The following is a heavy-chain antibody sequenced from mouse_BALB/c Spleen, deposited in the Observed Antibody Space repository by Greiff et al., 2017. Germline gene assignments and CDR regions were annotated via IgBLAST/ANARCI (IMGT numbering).Heavy chain of an antibody. V-gene: IGHV1-18*01. CDR2: INPNNGGT. Sequence: SGPELVKPGASVKIPCKASGYTFPDYNMDWVKQSHGKILEWIGDINPNNGGTIYNQKFKGKATLTVDKSSSTAYMELRSLTSEDTAGYYCARKGDYGLDYWGQGTTLTVSS. CDR3: ARKGDYGLDY. D-gene: IGHD1-1*02. J-gene: IGHJ2*01. CDR1: GYTFPDYN.